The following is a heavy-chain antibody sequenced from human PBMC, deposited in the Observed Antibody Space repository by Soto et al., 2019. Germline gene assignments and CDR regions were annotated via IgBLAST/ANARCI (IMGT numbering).Heavy chain of an antibody. J-gene: IGHJ3*02. CDR3: ARGGLDNIVVVTATDAFDI. CDR1: GGSFSGYY. Sequence: SETLSLTCAVYGGSFSGYYWSWIRQPPGKGLEWIGEINHSGSTNYNPSLKSRVTISVDRSKNQFSLKLSSVTAADTAVYYCARGGLDNIVVVTATDAFDIWGQGTMVTVSS. V-gene: IGHV4-34*01. D-gene: IGHD2-21*02. CDR2: INHSGST.